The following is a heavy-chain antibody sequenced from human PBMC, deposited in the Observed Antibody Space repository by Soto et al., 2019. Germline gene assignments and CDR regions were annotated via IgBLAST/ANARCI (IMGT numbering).Heavy chain of an antibody. CDR3: GYGGYAFDI. J-gene: IGHJ3*02. Sequence: EVQLLESGGGLVQPGGSLRLSCAASGFTFSSYAMSWVRQAPGNGLEWVSAISGSGGSTYYADSVKCRFTISRDNSKNTLYLQMNSLRAEDTAVYYCGYGGYAFDIWGQCTMVTVSS. D-gene: IGHD4-17*01. CDR2: ISGSGGST. CDR1: GFTFSSYA. V-gene: IGHV3-23*01.